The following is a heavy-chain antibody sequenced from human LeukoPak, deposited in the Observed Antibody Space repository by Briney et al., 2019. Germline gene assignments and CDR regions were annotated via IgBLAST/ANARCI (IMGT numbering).Heavy chain of an antibody. CDR1: GGSISSYY. CDR2: IYTSGST. V-gene: IGHV4-4*07. D-gene: IGHD3-10*01. J-gene: IGHJ5*02. CDR3: ARGTLWFGESTNWFDP. Sequence: SETLSLTCTVSGGSISSYYWSWIRQPAGKGLEWIGRIYTSGSTNYNPSLKSRVTMSVDTSKNQFSLKLSSVTAADTAVYYCARGTLWFGESTNWFDPWGQGTLVTVSS.